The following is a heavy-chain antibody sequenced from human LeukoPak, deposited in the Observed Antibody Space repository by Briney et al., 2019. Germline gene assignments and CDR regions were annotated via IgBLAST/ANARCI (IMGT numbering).Heavy chain of an antibody. CDR1: GFTFSNYA. J-gene: IGHJ4*02. CDR2: ISGSGDST. Sequence: GGSLRLSCTASGFTFSNYAMSWVRQAPGKGLEWVSAISGSGDSTYYADSVKGRFTISRDNSKNTLYLQMNSLRVEDTAVYYCAKEGRGNAVDYWGQGTLVTVSS. D-gene: IGHD1-1*01. CDR3: AKEGRGNAVDY. V-gene: IGHV3-23*01.